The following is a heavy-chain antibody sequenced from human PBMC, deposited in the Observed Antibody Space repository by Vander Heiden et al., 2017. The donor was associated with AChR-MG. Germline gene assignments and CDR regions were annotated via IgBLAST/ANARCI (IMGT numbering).Heavy chain of an antibody. Sequence: QVQLQESGPGLVKPSQTLSLTCTVSGGSISSGDYYWSWIRQPPGKGLEWIGYIYYSGSTYYNPSLKSRVTISVDTSKNQFSLKLSSVTAADTAVYYCARSGSGLPRGKNWFDPWGQGTLVTVSS. CDR3: ARSGSGLPRGKNWFDP. CDR2: IYYSGST. V-gene: IGHV4-30-4*01. D-gene: IGHD2-15*01. J-gene: IGHJ5*02. CDR1: GGSISSGDYY.